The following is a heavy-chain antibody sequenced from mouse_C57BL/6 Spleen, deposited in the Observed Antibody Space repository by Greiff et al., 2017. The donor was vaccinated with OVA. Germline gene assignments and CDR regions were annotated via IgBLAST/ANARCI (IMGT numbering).Heavy chain of an antibody. D-gene: IGHD3-2*02. J-gene: IGHJ4*01. V-gene: IGHV5-17*01. CDR2: ISSGSSTI. CDR1: GFTFSDYG. Sequence: EVMLVESGGGLVKPGGSLKLSCAASGFTFSDYGMHWVRQAPEKGLEWVAYISSGSSTIYYADTVKGRFTISRDNAKITLFLPLPILRSEDTAMYYCASRSSGYDYAMDYWGQGTSVTVSS. CDR3: ASRSSGYDYAMDY.